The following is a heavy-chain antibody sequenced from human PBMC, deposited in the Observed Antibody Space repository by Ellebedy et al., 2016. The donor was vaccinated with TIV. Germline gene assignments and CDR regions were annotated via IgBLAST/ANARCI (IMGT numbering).Heavy chain of an antibody. Sequence: MPSETLSLTCAVSGVSVSNGAWWSWVRQPPGKGLEWIGEVHRSGSTNYNPSLTSRVTISMDKSNNQFSLKVTSVPAADTAVYSCVKNAAWYLEYWGQGMLVTVSS. D-gene: IGHD2-15*01. CDR3: VKNAAWYLEY. CDR1: GVSVSNGAW. J-gene: IGHJ4*02. V-gene: IGHV4-4*02. CDR2: VHRSGST.